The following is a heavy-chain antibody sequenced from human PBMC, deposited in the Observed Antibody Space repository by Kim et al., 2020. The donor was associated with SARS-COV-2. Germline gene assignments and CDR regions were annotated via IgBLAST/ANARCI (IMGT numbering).Heavy chain of an antibody. D-gene: IGHD2-21*01. CDR3: LKGGWGWILDY. Sequence: GGSLRLSCTTSGFTFTGHAMSWVRQAPGKGLEWVSSIDGSDGTTYYVDSVKGRFSISRDDSKNTLYLQMSALRADDTAAYHCLKGGWGWILDYWGQGTLVTVSS. CDR1: GFTFTGHA. CDR2: IDGSDGTT. V-gene: IGHV3-23*01. J-gene: IGHJ4*02.